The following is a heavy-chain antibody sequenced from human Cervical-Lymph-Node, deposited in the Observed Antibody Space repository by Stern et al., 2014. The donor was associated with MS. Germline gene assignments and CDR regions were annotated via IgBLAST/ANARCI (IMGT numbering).Heavy chain of an antibody. Sequence: VQLVESGAEVKKPGSSVKVSCKASGGTFSSYAISWVRQAPGQGLEWMGGIIPIFGTANSAQKVQGRVTITADESTSTAYMELSSLRSEDTAVYYCAREGYSSSWTFDYWGQGTLVTVSS. CDR1: GGTFSSYA. J-gene: IGHJ4*02. CDR2: IIPIFGTA. D-gene: IGHD6-13*01. CDR3: AREGYSSSWTFDY. V-gene: IGHV1-69*01.